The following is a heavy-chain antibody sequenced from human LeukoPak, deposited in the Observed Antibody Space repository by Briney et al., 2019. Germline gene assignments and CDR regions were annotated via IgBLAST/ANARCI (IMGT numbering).Heavy chain of an antibody. J-gene: IGHJ4*02. D-gene: IGHD2-2*01. Sequence: APVKVSCKASGYRFTSYGISWVRQAPGQGLEWMAWISAYNGNTNYAQKFQGRVIMTTDTSTSTAYMELRSLRSDDTAVYYCARDPDCSSTRCSESPFDYWGQGTLVTVSS. CDR1: GYRFTSYG. CDR2: ISAYNGNT. CDR3: ARDPDCSSTRCSESPFDY. V-gene: IGHV1-18*01.